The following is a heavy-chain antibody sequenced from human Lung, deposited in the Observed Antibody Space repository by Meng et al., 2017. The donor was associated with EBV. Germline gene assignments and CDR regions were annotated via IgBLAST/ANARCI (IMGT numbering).Heavy chain of an antibody. CDR2: IYYSGST. D-gene: IGHD7-27*01. CDR1: GGSISSSSYY. CDR3: ASPLGILGIVDL. Sequence: LHAQEAGPGLVKPSVTRSLTCTVSGGSISSSSYYWGWIRQPPGKGLEWIGSIYYSGSTYYNPSLKSRVTISVDTSKNQFSLKLSSVTAADTAVYYCASPLGILGIVDLWGRGTLVTVSS. V-gene: IGHV4-39*01. J-gene: IGHJ2*01.